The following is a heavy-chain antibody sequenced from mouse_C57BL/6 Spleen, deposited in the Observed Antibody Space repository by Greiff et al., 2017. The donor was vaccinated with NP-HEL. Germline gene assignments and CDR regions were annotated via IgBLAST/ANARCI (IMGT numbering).Heavy chain of an antibody. CDR3: ARYGNRDAMDY. V-gene: IGHV7-3*01. CDR1: GFTFTDYY. CDR2: IRNKANGYTT. Sequence: EVQLVESGGGLVQPGGSLSLSCAASGFTFTDYYMSWVRQPPGKALEWLGFIRNKANGYTTEYSASVKGRFTISRDNSQSILYLQMNALRAEDSATYYCARYGNRDAMDYWGQGTSVTVSS. J-gene: IGHJ4*01. D-gene: IGHD2-1*01.